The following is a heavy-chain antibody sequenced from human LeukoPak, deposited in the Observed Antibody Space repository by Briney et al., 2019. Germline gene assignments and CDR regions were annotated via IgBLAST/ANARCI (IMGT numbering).Heavy chain of an antibody. CDR3: ARDAGGSGYRDAEYFQH. J-gene: IGHJ1*01. CDR1: GGTFSSYA. Sequence: SVKVSCKASGGTFSSYAISWVRQAPGQGLEWMGGIIPIFGTANYAQKFQGRVTITADESTSTAYMELSGLRSEDTAVYYCARDAGGSGYRDAEYFQHWGQGTLVTVSS. CDR2: IIPIFGTA. D-gene: IGHD3-22*01. V-gene: IGHV1-69*13.